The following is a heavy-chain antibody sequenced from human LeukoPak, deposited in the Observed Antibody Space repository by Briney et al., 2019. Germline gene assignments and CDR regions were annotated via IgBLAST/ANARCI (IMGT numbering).Heavy chain of an antibody. J-gene: IGHJ3*02. Sequence: PGGSLRLSCAASGFTFSSYAMSWVRQAPGKGLEWVGRTRNEANIYTTKYAASVKGRFTISRDDSKNLLYLQMNSLKTEDTAVYYCASPVGATTVRAFDIWGQGTMVTVSS. CDR1: GFTFSSYA. D-gene: IGHD1-26*01. CDR2: TRNEANIYTT. V-gene: IGHV3-72*01. CDR3: ASPVGATTVRAFDI.